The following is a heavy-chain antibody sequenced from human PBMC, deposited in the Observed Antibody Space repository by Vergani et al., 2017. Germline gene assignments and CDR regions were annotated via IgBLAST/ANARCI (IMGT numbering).Heavy chain of an antibody. V-gene: IGHV4-61*02. Sequence: QVQLQESGPGLVKPSQTLSLTCTVSGGSISSGSYYWSWIRQPAGKGLEWIGRIYTSGSTNYNPSLKSRVTISVDTSKNQFCLKLSSVTAADTAVYYCAREPVETAMVTGFDAIDMGGQGTMVTVSS. D-gene: IGHD5-18*01. CDR3: AREPVETAMVTGFDAIDM. CDR2: IYTSGST. J-gene: IGHJ3*02. CDR1: GGSISSGSYY.